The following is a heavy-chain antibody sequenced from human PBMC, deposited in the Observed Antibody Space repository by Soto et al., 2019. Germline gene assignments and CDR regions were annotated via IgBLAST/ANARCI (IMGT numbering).Heavy chain of an antibody. D-gene: IGHD2-2*01. V-gene: IGHV1-69*02. CDR1: GGTFSSYT. J-gene: IGHJ6*02. CDR2: IIPILGIA. Sequence: QVQLVQSGAEVKKPGSSVKVSCKASGGTFSSYTISWVRQAPGQGLEWMGRIIPILGIANYAQKFQGRVTITAEKSTSTGYMELSSLRSEDTAVYYCARVPRDIVVVPAAMPEYYYGMDVWGRGTTVTVSS. CDR3: ARVPRDIVVVPAAMPEYYYGMDV.